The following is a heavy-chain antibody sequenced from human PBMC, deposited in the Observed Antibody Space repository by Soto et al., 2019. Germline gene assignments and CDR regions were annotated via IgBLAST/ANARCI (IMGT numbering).Heavy chain of an antibody. D-gene: IGHD2-2*01. CDR3: TRSAYMDV. CDR2: ISSGSSTI. CDR1: GFTFSSYS. V-gene: IGHV3-48*01. Sequence: DVQLVESGGGLVQPGGSLRLSCAASGFTFSSYSMTWVRQAPGKGLEWVSYISSGSSTIYYADSVKGRFTISRDNAKNSLYLQMDRLRAEDTAVYYATRSAYMDVWGTGTTVTVSS. J-gene: IGHJ6*03.